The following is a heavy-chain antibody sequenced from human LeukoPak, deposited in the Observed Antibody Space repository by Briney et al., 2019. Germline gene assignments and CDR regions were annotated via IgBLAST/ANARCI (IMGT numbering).Heavy chain of an antibody. CDR3: AKLSYGGGYGLWDSDFDY. J-gene: IGHJ4*02. D-gene: IGHD5-12*01. CDR1: GYTFTRYY. CDR2: INPSGGSA. Sequence: GASVKVSCKASGYTFTRYYLHWVRQAPGQGLEWMGIINPSGGSASYAQKFQGRVTMTRDTSTSTVFMEMNSLRSEDTAVYYCAKLSYGGGYGLWDSDFDYWGQGTLVTVSS. V-gene: IGHV1-46*01.